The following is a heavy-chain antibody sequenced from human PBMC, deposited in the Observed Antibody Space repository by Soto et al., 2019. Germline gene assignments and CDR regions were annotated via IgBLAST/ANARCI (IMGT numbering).Heavy chain of an antibody. Sequence: PSETLSLTCTVSGGSISSYYWSWIRQPPGKGLEWIGYIYYSGSTNYNPSPKSRVTISVDTSKNQFSLKLSSVTAADTAVYYCAGRILGYPDYWGQGTLVTVSS. J-gene: IGHJ4*02. D-gene: IGHD2-15*01. CDR2: IYYSGST. V-gene: IGHV4-59*08. CDR1: GGSISSYY. CDR3: AGRILGYPDY.